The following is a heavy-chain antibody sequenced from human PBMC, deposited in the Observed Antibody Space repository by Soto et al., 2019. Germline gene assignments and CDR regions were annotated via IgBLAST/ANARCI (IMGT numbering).Heavy chain of an antibody. Sequence: SVKVSCKASGGTFSSYAISWVRQAPGQGLEWMGGIIPIFGTANYAQKFQGRVTITADESTSTAYMELSSLRSEDTAVYYCARDFYYDSSGYTIYFDYWGQGTLVTVSS. D-gene: IGHD3-22*01. CDR3: ARDFYYDSSGYTIYFDY. CDR1: GGTFSSYA. V-gene: IGHV1-69*13. CDR2: IIPIFGTA. J-gene: IGHJ4*02.